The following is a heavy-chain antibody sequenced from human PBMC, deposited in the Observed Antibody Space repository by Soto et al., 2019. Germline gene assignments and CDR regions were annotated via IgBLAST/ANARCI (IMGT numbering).Heavy chain of an antibody. D-gene: IGHD1-20*01. CDR1: GFSLTSPGIC. J-gene: IGHJ6*02. V-gene: IGHV2-70*09. CDR2: IERDDDDK. Sequence: SGPTLVNPTETLTLTRTFPGFSLTSPGICLSWIRQPPGKALEWLALIERDDDDKYYSTSLKTRLTISKDTRKNQVVLTMANMDPADTGTYYCARSIRGPRRFNGMDVWG. CDR3: ARSIRGPRRFNGMDV.